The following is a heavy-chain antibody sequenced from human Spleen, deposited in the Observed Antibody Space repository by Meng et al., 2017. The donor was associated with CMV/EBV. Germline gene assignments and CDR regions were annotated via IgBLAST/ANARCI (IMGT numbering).Heavy chain of an antibody. D-gene: IGHD2-8*01. CDR2: ISYDGSNK. CDR3: ARVMGRDY. J-gene: IGHJ4*02. CDR1: GFTFSSYA. V-gene: IGHV3-30*04. Sequence: LRLSCADSGFTFSSYAMHWVRQAPGKGLEWVAVISYDGSNKYYADSVKGRFTISRDNSKNTLYLQMNSLRAEDTAVYYCARVMGRDYWGQGTLVTVSS.